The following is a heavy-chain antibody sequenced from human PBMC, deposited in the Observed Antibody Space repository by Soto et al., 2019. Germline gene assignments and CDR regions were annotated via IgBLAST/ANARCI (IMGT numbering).Heavy chain of an antibody. CDR2: IRSKAYGGTT. Sequence: QTGGPLRLYCPASGFTFGDYAMSWVRQAPGKGLEWVGFIRSKAYGGTTEYAASVKGRFTISRDDSKSIAYLQMNSLKTEDTAVYYCTREGSYGGFFDYWGQGTLVTVSS. J-gene: IGHJ4*02. D-gene: IGHD4-17*01. V-gene: IGHV3-49*04. CDR1: GFTFGDYA. CDR3: TREGSYGGFFDY.